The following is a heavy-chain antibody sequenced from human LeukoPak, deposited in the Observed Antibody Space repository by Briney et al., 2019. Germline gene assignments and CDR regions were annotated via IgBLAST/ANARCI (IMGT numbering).Heavy chain of an antibody. CDR3: ARAVVALDY. Sequence: GGSLRLSCAASGFTFSSYSMNWVRQAPGKGLEWVSSISSSSSYIYYADSVKGRFTISRDNAKNSPYLQMNSLRAENTAVYYCARAVVALDYWGQGTLVTVSS. V-gene: IGHV3-21*01. D-gene: IGHD5-12*01. J-gene: IGHJ4*02. CDR1: GFTFSSYS. CDR2: ISSSSSYI.